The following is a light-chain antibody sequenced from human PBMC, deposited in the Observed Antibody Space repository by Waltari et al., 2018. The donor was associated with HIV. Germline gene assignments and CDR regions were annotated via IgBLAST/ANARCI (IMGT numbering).Light chain of an antibody. V-gene: IGLV1-44*01. Sequence: QSVLTQPPSASGTPGQRVPISCSGSSSNIGTDTVNWYQQVPGTAPKLLIYRNDQRPSGVPDRFSGSKSGTSASLAISGLQSEDEADYYCAAWDGSLNAWVFGGWTKLTVL. CDR1: SSNIGTDT. J-gene: IGLJ3*02. CDR2: RND. CDR3: AAWDGSLNAWV.